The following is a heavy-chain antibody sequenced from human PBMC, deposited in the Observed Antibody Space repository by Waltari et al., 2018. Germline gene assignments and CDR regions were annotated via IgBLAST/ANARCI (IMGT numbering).Heavy chain of an antibody. CDR2: IIPIFGTA. CDR1: GGTFSSYA. J-gene: IGHJ4*02. V-gene: IGHV1-69*12. D-gene: IGHD3-3*01. CDR3: ARVGYDFWSGYSYYFDY. Sequence: QVQLVQSGAEVKKPGSSVKVSCKASGGTFSSYAISWVRQAPGQGLEWMGGIIPIFGTANYAQKFQGRVTITADESTSTAYMELSSLRSEDTAVYYCARVGYDFWSGYSYYFDYWGQGTLVTVSS.